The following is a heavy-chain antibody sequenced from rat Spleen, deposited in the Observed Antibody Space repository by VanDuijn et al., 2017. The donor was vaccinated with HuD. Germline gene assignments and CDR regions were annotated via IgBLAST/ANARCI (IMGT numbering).Heavy chain of an antibody. Sequence: EVQLVESGGGLVQPGRSLKLSCAASGFTFTDYYMAWVRQAPTKGLEWVATISSDGRRNYYRDSVKGRFTISRDNAKSSLYLQMDSLRSEDTATYYCARLRYNPFDYWGQGVMVTVSS. J-gene: IGHJ2*01. D-gene: IGHD1-5*01. CDR2: ISSDGRRN. V-gene: IGHV5-7*01. CDR3: ARLRYNPFDY. CDR1: GFTFTDYY.